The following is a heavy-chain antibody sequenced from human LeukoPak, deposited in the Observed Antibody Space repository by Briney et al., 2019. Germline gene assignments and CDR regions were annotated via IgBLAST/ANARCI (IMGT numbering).Heavy chain of an antibody. Sequence: SGPTLVKPTQTLTLTCTVSGFSLSTSGVGMAWIRQPPGKALEWLVLVYWNDEERYSPSLKSRLTITKDTSKNQVVLTMTNMDPVDTGTYYCAHDQNYSFDYWGQGTLVTVSS. D-gene: IGHD2-2*01. CDR1: GFSLSTSGVG. CDR3: AHDQNYSFDY. V-gene: IGHV2-5*01. CDR2: VYWNDEE. J-gene: IGHJ4*02.